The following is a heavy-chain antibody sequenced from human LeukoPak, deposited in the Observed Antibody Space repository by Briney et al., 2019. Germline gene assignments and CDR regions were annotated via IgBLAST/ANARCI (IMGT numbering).Heavy chain of an antibody. CDR3: ARGLVRGSTNCGGY. V-gene: IGHV1-2*02. J-gene: IGHJ4*02. Sequence: ASVKVSCKASGYTFSNYGIGWVRQAPGQGLEWMGWINPNSGGTNYAQKFQGRVTMTRDTSISTAYMELSRLRSDDTAVYYCARGLVRGSTNCGGYWGQGTLVTVSS. D-gene: IGHD3-10*01. CDR1: GYTFSNYG. CDR2: INPNSGGT.